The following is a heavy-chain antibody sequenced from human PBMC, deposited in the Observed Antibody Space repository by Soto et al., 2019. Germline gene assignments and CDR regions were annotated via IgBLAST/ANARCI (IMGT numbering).Heavy chain of an antibody. D-gene: IGHD3-10*01. CDR2: ISSSSSTI. Sequence: GGSLRLSCAASGFTFSSYSMNWVRQAPGKGLEWVSYISSSSSTIYYADSVKGRFTISRDNAKNSLYLQMNSLRAEDTAVDYCAREGYYYGSGSYSNYYYYYMDVWGKGTTVTVSS. V-gene: IGHV3-48*01. J-gene: IGHJ6*03. CDR3: AREGYYYGSGSYSNYYYYYMDV. CDR1: GFTFSSYS.